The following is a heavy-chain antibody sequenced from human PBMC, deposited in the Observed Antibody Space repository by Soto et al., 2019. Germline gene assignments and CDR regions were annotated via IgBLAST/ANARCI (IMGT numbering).Heavy chain of an antibody. CDR1: GFTFSSYA. D-gene: IGHD4-17*01. Sequence: PGGSLRLSCAASGFTFSSYAMHWVRQAPGKGLEYVSAISSNGGSTYYANSVKGRFTISRDNSKNTLYLQMGSLRAEDMAVYYCARDGLRQYAFDIWGQGTMVPVAS. J-gene: IGHJ3*02. CDR2: ISSNGGST. V-gene: IGHV3-64*01. CDR3: ARDGLRQYAFDI.